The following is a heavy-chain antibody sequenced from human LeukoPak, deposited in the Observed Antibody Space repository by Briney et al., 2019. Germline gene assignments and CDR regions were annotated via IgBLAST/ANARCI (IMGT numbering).Heavy chain of an antibody. V-gene: IGHV1-2*02. D-gene: IGHD6-6*01. J-gene: IGHJ4*02. CDR1: GYTFTNYG. CDR2: INPNSGGT. CDR3: ARDPPGRPYSSSSYG. Sequence: GASVKVSCKASGYTFTNYGISWVRQAPGQGLEWMGWINPNSGGTNYAQKFQGRVTMTRDTSISTAYMELSRLRSDDTAVYYCARDPPGRPYSSSSYGWGQGILVTVSS.